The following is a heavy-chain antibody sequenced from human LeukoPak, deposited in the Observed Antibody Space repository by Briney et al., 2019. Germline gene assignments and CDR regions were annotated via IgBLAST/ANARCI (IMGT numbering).Heavy chain of an antibody. V-gene: IGHV4-4*02. CDR1: GGSSSSSNW. Sequence: SETLSLTCAVSGGSSSSSNWWNWVRQPPGKGLEWIGEIDHSGRTNYNPSLKSRVTISVDKSKNQISLKLSSVTAEDTAVYYCARGAAVAAVSLFDYWGQGTLVTVSS. CDR2: IDHSGRT. CDR3: ARGAAVAAVSLFDY. D-gene: IGHD6-19*01. J-gene: IGHJ4*02.